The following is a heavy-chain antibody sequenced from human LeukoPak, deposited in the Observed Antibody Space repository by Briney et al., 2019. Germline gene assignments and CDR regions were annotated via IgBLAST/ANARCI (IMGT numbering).Heavy chain of an antibody. D-gene: IGHD3-3*01. Sequence: SVKVSCKASGYTFTGYYMHWVRQAPGQGLEWMGGIIPIFGTANYAQKFQGRVTITADESTSTAYMELSRLRSDDTAVYYCARERGGYYDFWSGYFGYWGQGTLVTVSS. CDR1: GYTFTGYY. J-gene: IGHJ4*02. CDR3: ARERGGYYDFWSGYFGY. V-gene: IGHV1-69*13. CDR2: IIPIFGTA.